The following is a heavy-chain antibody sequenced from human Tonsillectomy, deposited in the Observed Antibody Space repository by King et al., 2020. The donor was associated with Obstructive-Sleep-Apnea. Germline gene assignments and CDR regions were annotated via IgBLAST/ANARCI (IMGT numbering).Heavy chain of an antibody. V-gene: IGHV3-7*03. Sequence: VQLVESGGGLAQPGMSLRLSCAASGFSFSSYWMSWVRQAPGKGLEWVANIKQDGSEKYFVDSLKGRFTISRDNPKKSLYLQMKRLRVDDTAVYYWAREKQCTADVCFSSAHYYVDLWGRGTLVTVS. J-gene: IGHJ2*01. CDR1: GFSFSSYW. D-gene: IGHD2-8*02. CDR2: IKQDGSEK. CDR3: AREKQCTADVCFSSAHYYVDL.